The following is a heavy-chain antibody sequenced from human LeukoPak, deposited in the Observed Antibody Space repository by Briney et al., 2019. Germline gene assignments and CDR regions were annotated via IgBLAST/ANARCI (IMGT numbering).Heavy chain of an antibody. V-gene: IGHV3-20*04. CDR2: INWNGGST. CDR1: GFTFDDYG. D-gene: IGHD3-9*01. Sequence: GGSLRLSCAASGFTFDDYGMSWVRQAPGKGLEWVSGINWNGGSTGYADSVKGRFTISRDNAKNSLYLQMNSLRAEDTAVYYCAVSVRFERVWHYFNNWGQGTQVTVSS. CDR3: AVSVRFERVWHYFNN. J-gene: IGHJ4*02.